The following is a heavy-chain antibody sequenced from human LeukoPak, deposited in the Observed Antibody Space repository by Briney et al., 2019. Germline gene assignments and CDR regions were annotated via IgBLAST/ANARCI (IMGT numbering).Heavy chain of an antibody. V-gene: IGHV3-23*01. CDR1: GFTLSRYG. J-gene: IGHJ4*02. D-gene: IGHD7-27*01. CDR3: VKSLTGDFDY. Sequence: GGPLRLSCEVSGFTLSRYGMSWVRQAPGKGLEWVSGIRGSDGGTDYAESVKGRFSISRDNSKNTVYLQMNSLRAEDTAVYSCVKSLTGDFDYWGQGTLVTVSS. CDR2: IRGSDGGT.